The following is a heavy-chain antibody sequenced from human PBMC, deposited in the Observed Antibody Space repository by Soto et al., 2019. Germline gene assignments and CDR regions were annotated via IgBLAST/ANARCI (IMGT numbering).Heavy chain of an antibody. D-gene: IGHD3-3*01. V-gene: IGHV3-30-3*01. CDR3: ARDRGDFWGRYYDYTYYGLDL. CDR2: TSLDGSQK. J-gene: IGHJ6*02. Sequence: PGWSLRLSCEASGFTFSVFTMHWVRQAPGKGLEWVAVTSLDGSQKFYAESVKGRFTVSRENYKNILYLQMNSLRAEDTAVYYCARDRGDFWGRYYDYTYYGLDLWGQGTTVTVSS. CDR1: GFTFSVFT.